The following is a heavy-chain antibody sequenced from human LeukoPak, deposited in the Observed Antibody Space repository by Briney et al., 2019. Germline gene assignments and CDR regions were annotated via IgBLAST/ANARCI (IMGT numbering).Heavy chain of an antibody. CDR2: FDSSTRT. CDR1: GDSLTSGSRY. Sequence: SETLSLTCTVSGDSLTSGSRYWSWIRQPAGKELEWIGHFDSSTRTTYNPSLESRVTISGDTAKNQFSLKLDSVTAADTAVYFCARCMSELDYGDYAYYYHMDVWGKGTTVTVSS. CDR3: ARCMSELDYGDYAYYYHMDV. D-gene: IGHD4-17*01. V-gene: IGHV4-61*09. J-gene: IGHJ6*04.